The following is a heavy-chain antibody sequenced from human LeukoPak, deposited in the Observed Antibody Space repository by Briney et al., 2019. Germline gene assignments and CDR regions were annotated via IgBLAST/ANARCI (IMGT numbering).Heavy chain of an antibody. V-gene: IGHV3-21*01. CDR3: ARGRSITLLRGVAMSDGFDI. Sequence: GGSLRLSCAASGFTFSTASLNWVRQAPGKGLEWVSSITRQSTYIYYADSMKGRFTISRDSAKNSLYLQMNSLRADDTAVYYCARGRSITLLRGVAMSDGFDIWGQGAMVAVSS. CDR2: ITRQSTYI. D-gene: IGHD3-10*01. J-gene: IGHJ3*02. CDR1: GFTFSTAS.